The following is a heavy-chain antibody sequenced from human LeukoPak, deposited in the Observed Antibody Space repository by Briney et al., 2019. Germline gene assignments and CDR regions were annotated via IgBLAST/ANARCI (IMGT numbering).Heavy chain of an antibody. CDR1: GYTFTGYY. V-gene: IGHV1-2*02. D-gene: IGHD3-3*01. CDR2: INPNSGGT. Sequence: VASVKVSRKASGYTFTGYYMHWVRQAPGQGLEWMGWINPNSGGTNYAQKFQGRVTMTRDTSISTAYMELSRLRSDDTAVYYCARDLTGRFLEWLPPYYFDYWGQGTLVTVSS. CDR3: ARDLTGRFLEWLPPYYFDY. J-gene: IGHJ4*02.